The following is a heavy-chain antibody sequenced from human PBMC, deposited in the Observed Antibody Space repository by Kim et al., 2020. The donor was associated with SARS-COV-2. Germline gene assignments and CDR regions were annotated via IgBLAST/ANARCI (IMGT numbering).Heavy chain of an antibody. CDR1: GFTFSSYG. V-gene: IGHV3-30*18. Sequence: GGSLRLSCAASGFTFSSYGMHWVRQAPGKGLEWVAVISYDGSNKYYADSVKGRFTISRDNSKNTLYLQMNSLRAEDTAVYYCAKSEIPIPLAARPIGYF. D-gene: IGHD6-6*01. J-gene: IGHJ1*01. CDR2: ISYDGSNK. CDR3: AKSEIPIPLAARPIGYF.